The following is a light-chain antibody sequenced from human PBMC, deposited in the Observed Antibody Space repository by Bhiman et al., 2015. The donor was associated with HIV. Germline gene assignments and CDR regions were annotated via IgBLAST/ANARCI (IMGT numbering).Light chain of an antibody. CDR2: DVS. CDR3: NSYTSSGTVV. J-gene: IGLJ2*01. Sequence: QSTLTQPASVSGSPGQSITISCSGSSSDVGDYNYVSWYQQSPGKPPKLLIYDVSSRPPGVSNRFSGSKSDNTASLTISGLRAEDEADYFCNSYTSSGTVVFGGGTKLTVL. CDR1: SSDVGDYNY. V-gene: IGLV2-14*01.